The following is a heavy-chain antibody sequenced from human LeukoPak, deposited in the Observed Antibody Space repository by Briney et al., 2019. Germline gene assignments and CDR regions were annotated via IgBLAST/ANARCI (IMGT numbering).Heavy chain of an antibody. CDR1: GFTFSNAW. V-gene: IGHV3-15*01. Sequence: KPGGSLRLSCAASGFTFSNAWMSWVRQAPGKGLEWVGRVISKTDGGTTDYAEPVKGRFTISRDDSKNTLYLQMNSLKTEDTAVYYCTTQADYWGQGTLVTVSS. CDR3: TTQADY. J-gene: IGHJ4*02. CDR2: VISKTDGGTT.